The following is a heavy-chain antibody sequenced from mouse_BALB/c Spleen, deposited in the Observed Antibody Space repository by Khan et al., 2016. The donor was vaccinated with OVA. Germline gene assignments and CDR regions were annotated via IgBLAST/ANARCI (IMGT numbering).Heavy chain of an antibody. V-gene: IGHV1-20*02. CDR2: INPHIGET. Sequence: VQLQQSGPELVKPGASVKISCKASGSSFTGYFMNWVMQSHGKSLEWIGRINPHIGETFYNQKFKDKATLTVDKSSSTAHMELRSLASEDSAVYYCARIYGSDFDYWGQGTTLTVSS. J-gene: IGHJ2*01. CDR1: GSSFTGYF. D-gene: IGHD1-1*01. CDR3: ARIYGSDFDY.